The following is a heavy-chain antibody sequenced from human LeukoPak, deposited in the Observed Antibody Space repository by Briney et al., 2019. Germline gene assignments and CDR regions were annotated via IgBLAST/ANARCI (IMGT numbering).Heavy chain of an antibody. V-gene: IGHV1-18*01. CDR1: GSTFTSYG. J-gene: IGHJ3*02. Sequence: ASVKVSCKASGSTFTSYGISWVRQAPGQGLEWMGWISAYNGNTNYAQKLQVRVSMTTATSTSTAYMELRSLRSDDTAVFYCARGRGGSYYGDSFDIWGQGTMVTVSS. CDR3: ARGRGGSYYGDSFDI. D-gene: IGHD1-26*01. CDR2: ISAYNGNT.